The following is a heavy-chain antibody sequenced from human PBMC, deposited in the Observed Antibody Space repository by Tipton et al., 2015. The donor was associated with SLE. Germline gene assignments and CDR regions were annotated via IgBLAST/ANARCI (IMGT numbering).Heavy chain of an antibody. V-gene: IGHV3-21*01. CDR1: GFIFSDYS. CDR2: ISSSSRYI. Sequence: SLRLSCAASGFIFSDYSMNWVRQAPGKGLEWVSSISSSSRYIYHAESLKGRFTISRDNAKNTLFLHMNSLRAEDTAVYYCARRVIATDFDYWGQGTLVTVSS. J-gene: IGHJ4*02. CDR3: ARRVIATDFDY. D-gene: IGHD2-21*01.